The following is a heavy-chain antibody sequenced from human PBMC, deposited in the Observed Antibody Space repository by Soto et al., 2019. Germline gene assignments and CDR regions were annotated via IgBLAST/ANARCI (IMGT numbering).Heavy chain of an antibody. D-gene: IGHD4-4*01. J-gene: IGHJ4*02. CDR2: IYYSGST. CDR1: GDSISSGGYY. Sequence: PSETLSLTCTVSGDSISSGGYYWSWIRQHPGKGLECLGYIYYSGSTSYNPSLKSRVTISVDTSNNQFPLRLFSVTAADTAVYYCARDDRDDYIGNFGYWGQGTLVTVSS. CDR3: ARDDRDDYIGNFGY. V-gene: IGHV4-61*08.